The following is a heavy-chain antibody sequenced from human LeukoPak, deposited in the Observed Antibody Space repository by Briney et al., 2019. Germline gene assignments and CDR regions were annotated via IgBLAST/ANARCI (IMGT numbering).Heavy chain of an antibody. CDR2: IYYSGST. J-gene: IGHJ5*02. CDR1: GGSISSYY. Sequence: SETLSLTCTVSGGSISSYYWSWIRQPPGKGLEWIGSIYYSGSTYYNPSLKSRVTISVDTSKNQFSLKLSSVTAADTAVYYCARVSSPKLRYFDWLLQNWFDPWGQGTLVTVSS. CDR3: ARVSSPKLRYFDWLLQNWFDP. V-gene: IGHV4-59*12. D-gene: IGHD3-9*01.